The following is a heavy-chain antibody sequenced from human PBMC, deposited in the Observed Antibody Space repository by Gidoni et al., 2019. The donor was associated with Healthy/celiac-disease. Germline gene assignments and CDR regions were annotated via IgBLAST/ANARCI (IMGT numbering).Heavy chain of an antibody. Sequence: QVQLPESGPGLVTPSETLSLTCAVPGYSISSGYYWGWIRQPPGKGLEWIGSIYHSGSTYYNPSLKSRVTISVDTSKNQFSLKLSSVTAADTAVYYCARDSAYDSSGYYFNDWFDPWGQGTLVTVSS. CDR3: ARDSAYDSSGYYFNDWFDP. CDR2: IYHSGST. V-gene: IGHV4-38-2*02. D-gene: IGHD3-22*01. J-gene: IGHJ5*02. CDR1: GYSISSGYY.